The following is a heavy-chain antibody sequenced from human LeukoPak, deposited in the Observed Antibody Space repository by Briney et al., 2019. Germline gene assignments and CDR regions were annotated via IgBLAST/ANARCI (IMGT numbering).Heavy chain of an antibody. D-gene: IGHD3-9*01. V-gene: IGHV4-39*07. CDR2: IYYSGST. CDR3: AREQSSDILTGYQIDY. Sequence: ETLSLTCTVSGGSISSSSYYWGWIRQPPGKGLEWIGSIYYSGSTYYNPSLKSRVTISVDTSKNQFSLKLSSVTAADTAVYHCAREQSSDILTGYQIDYWGQGTLVTVSS. CDR1: GGSISSSSYY. J-gene: IGHJ4*02.